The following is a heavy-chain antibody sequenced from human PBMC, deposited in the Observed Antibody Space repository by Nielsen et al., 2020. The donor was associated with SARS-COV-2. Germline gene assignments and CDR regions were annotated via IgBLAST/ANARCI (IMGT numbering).Heavy chain of an antibody. D-gene: IGHD2-21*02. CDR2: IYNRGNT. J-gene: IGHJ4*02. CDR3: ARHPYPMTVSTFGYDY. V-gene: IGHV4-59*08. CDR1: GGSISSYY. Sequence: SETLSLTCTVSGGSISSYYWSWILQPPGKGLEWIGYIYNRGNTNYNPSLKSRVTISVDTSKNQFSLRLSSVTVADTAVYYCARHPYPMTVSTFGYDYWGQGTLVTVSS.